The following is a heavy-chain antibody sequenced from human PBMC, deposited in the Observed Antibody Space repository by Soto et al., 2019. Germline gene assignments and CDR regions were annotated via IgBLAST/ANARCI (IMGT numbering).Heavy chain of an antibody. Sequence: SETLSLTCTVSGGSISSYYWSWIRQPPGKGLEWIGYIYYSGSTNYNPSLKSRVTISVDTSKNQFSLKLSSVTAADTAVYYCARGGYCSGGSCYAAFDFQHWGQGTLVTFSS. CDR3: ARGGYCSGGSCYAAFDFQH. CDR1: GGSISSYY. CDR2: IYYSGST. D-gene: IGHD2-15*01. V-gene: IGHV4-59*01. J-gene: IGHJ1*01.